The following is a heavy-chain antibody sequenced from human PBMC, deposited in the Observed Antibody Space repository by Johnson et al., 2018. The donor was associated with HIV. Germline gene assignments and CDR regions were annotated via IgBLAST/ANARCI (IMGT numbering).Heavy chain of an antibody. CDR3: ARSPEGDAFDI. CDR2: IYSGGST. Sequence: VQLVESGGGLVQPGGSLRLSCAASGFTVSSNYMSWVRQAPGKGLEWVSVIYSGGSTYYADSVTGRFTISRDNSKNTLYLQMTSRRAEDTAVYYCARSPEGDAFDIWGQGTMVTVSS. V-gene: IGHV3-66*02. CDR1: GFTVSSNY. J-gene: IGHJ3*02.